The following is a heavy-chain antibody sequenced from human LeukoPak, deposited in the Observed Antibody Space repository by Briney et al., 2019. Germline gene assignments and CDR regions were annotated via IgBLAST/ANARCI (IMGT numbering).Heavy chain of an antibody. CDR1: GASISSYY. CDR3: ARDRGSSWYDY. J-gene: IGHJ4*02. D-gene: IGHD6-13*01. V-gene: IGHV4-59*13. Sequence: SETLSLTCTVSGASISSYYWTWIRQPPGRGLEWIGYIYCIGTTNYNPSLKSRLTISVDTSKNQFSLKLSSVIAADTAVYYCARDRGSSWYDYWGQGTLVTVSS. CDR2: IYCIGTT.